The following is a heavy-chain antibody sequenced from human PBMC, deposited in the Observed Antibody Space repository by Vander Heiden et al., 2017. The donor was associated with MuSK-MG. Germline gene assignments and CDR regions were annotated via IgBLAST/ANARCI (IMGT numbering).Heavy chain of an antibody. J-gene: IGHJ6*02. D-gene: IGHD3-9*01. CDR2: IYYSGST. CDR1: GGSIRSGGYY. V-gene: IGHV4-31*03. Sequence: QVQLQESGPGLVKPSQTLSLTCTVSGGSIRSGGYYWSWIRQHPGKGLEWIGYIYYSGSTYYNPSLKSRVTISVDTSKNQFSLKLSSVTAADTAVYYCARARIGRYFDWLPKYYYYGMDVWGQGTTVTVSS. CDR3: ARARIGRYFDWLPKYYYYGMDV.